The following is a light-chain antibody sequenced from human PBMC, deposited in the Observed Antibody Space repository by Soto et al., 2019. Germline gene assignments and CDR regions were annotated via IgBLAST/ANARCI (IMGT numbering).Light chain of an antibody. V-gene: IGKV3-20*01. CDR1: QSVSNNY. Sequence: EIVLTQSPGTLSLSPGERATLSCRASQSVSNNYLAWYQQKPGQAPRLLIYGASSRATGIPDRFSGSGCGTDFTVTISRLEPEDFAVYYCQQYGSSPFTFSPGTTVHIK. J-gene: IGKJ3*01. CDR3: QQYGSSPFT. CDR2: GAS.